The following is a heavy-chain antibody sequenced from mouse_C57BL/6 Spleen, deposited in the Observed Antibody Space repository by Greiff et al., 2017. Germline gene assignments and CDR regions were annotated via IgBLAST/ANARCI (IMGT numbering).Heavy chain of an antibody. CDR1: GYTFTSYS. CDR3: ANCTGTCWYFDD. J-gene: IGHJ1*03. Sequence: QVQLQQPGAELVKPGASVKVSCKASGYTFTSYSMHWVKQRHGQGLEWIGRIHPSDSGTTYNQKFNGKATLTVDKSSSTAYMEVSSLTSEDSAVYDCANCTGTCWYFDDWGKGTTVTGSS. D-gene: IGHD4-1*01. V-gene: IGHV1-74*01. CDR2: IHPSDSGT.